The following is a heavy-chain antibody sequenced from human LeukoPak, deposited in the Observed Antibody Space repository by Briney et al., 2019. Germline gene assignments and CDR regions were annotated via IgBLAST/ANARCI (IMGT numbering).Heavy chain of an antibody. V-gene: IGHV3-30*02. D-gene: IGHD3-3*01. Sequence: PGGSLRLSCAASGFTFSSYGMHWVRQAPGKGLEWVAFIRYDGSNKYYADSVKGRFTISRDNSKNTLYLQMNSLRAEDTAVYCCAKGTRFLEWSFRYYYYMDVWGKGTTVTVSS. CDR2: IRYDGSNK. CDR3: AKGTRFLEWSFRYYYYMDV. CDR1: GFTFSSYG. J-gene: IGHJ6*03.